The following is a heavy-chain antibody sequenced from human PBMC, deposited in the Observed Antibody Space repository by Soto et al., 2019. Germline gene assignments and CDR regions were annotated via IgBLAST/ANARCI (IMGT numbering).Heavy chain of an antibody. V-gene: IGHV3-48*02. Sequence: ESVGGLVQPGGSLRLSCAVSGFTFSSSAMNWVRQAPGKGLDWVSYINSNSENIYYADSVKGRFTISRDNAKNSLYLQMNSLRDDDTAVYYCTRDSWDDYGDYWGQGTLVTVSS. CDR3: TRDSWDDYGDY. D-gene: IGHD1-26*01. CDR2: INSNSENI. J-gene: IGHJ4*02. CDR1: GFTFSSSA.